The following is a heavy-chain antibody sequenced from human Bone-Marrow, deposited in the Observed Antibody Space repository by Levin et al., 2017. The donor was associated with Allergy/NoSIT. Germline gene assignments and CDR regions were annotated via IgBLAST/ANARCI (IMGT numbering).Heavy chain of an antibody. V-gene: IGHV4-59*01. J-gene: IGHJ4*02. D-gene: IGHD3-3*01. Sequence: SETLSLTCTVSGGSISSYYWSWIRQPPGKGLEWIGYIYYSGSTNYNPSLKSRVTISVDTSKNQFSLKLSSVTAADTAVYYCAGSITIFGVVEFAADYFDYWGQGTLVTVSS. CDR1: GGSISSYY. CDR2: IYYSGST. CDR3: AGSITIFGVVEFAADYFDY.